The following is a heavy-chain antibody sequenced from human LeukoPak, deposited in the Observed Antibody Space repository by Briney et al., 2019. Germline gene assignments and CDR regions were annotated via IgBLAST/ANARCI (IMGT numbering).Heavy chain of an antibody. D-gene: IGHD6-13*01. CDR1: GGSIGSGGYY. CDR2: IYSSGST. CDR3: ARGRSAAGNFDY. Sequence: SQTLSLTCAVSGGSIGSGGYYWSWIRHQPGKGLEWIGYIYSSGSTDYNPSLKSRLAISVDTLKNQFSLKVTSVTAADTAVYYCARGRSAAGNFDYWGQGTLVTVSS. J-gene: IGHJ4*02. V-gene: IGHV4-31*11.